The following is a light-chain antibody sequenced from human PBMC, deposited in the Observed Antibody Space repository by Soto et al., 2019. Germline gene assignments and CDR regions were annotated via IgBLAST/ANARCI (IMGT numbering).Light chain of an antibody. CDR1: QSVSSSY. Sequence: EIVLTQSPGTLSLSPGERATLSCRASQSVSSSYLAWYQQKSGQAPRLHFYGASGRATGIADRFRVSGSGTEFTLTISSLRSEDFAVYYCQQYNNWPPWTFGQGTKVDIK. J-gene: IGKJ1*01. CDR3: QQYNNWPPWT. V-gene: IGKV3-20*01. CDR2: GAS.